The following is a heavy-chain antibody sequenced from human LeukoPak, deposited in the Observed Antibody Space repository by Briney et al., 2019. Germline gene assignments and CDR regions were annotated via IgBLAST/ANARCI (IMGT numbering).Heavy chain of an antibody. V-gene: IGHV1-18*01. Sequence: ASVKVSCKASGYTFTSYGISWVRQAPGQGLEWMGWISAYNGNTNYAQKLQGRVTMTTDTSTSTAYMELRSLRSDDTAVYHCARDRGWFGDHTPPSDYWGQGTLVTVPS. D-gene: IGHD3-10*01. CDR1: GYTFTSYG. CDR3: ARDRGWFGDHTPPSDY. J-gene: IGHJ4*02. CDR2: ISAYNGNT.